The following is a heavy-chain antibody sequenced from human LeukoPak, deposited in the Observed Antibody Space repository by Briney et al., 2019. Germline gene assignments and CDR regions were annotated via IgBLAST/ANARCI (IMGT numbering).Heavy chain of an antibody. D-gene: IGHD2-2*01. CDR3: ARDRGVVVPAEFYYYYYMDV. V-gene: IGHV1-2*02. Sequence: ASVKVSCKASGYTFTGYYMHWVRQAPGQGLEWMGWINPNSGGTNYEQKFKGRVTMTRDTSISTAYMEMSRLRSDDTAVYYCARDRGVVVPAEFYYYYYMDVWGKGTTVTVSS. CDR1: GYTFTGYY. CDR2: INPNSGGT. J-gene: IGHJ6*03.